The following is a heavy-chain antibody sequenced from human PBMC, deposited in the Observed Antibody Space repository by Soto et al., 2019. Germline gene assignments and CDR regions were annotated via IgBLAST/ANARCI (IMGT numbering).Heavy chain of an antibody. D-gene: IGHD3-10*01. J-gene: IGHJ5*02. Sequence: PGGSLRLSCAASGFTFSSYWMHWVRQAPGKGLVWVSRINSDGSSTSYADSVKGRFTISRDNAKNTLYLQMNSPRAEDTAVYYCAREGRFVVRGVPWDHWFDPWGQGTLVTVSS. V-gene: IGHV3-74*01. CDR1: GFTFSSYW. CDR3: AREGRFVVRGVPWDHWFDP. CDR2: INSDGSST.